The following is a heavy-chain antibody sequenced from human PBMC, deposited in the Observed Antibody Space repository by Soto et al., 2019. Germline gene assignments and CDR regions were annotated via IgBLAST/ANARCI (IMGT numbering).Heavy chain of an antibody. CDR3: ATMDNYVTTTPPAV. D-gene: IGHD3-16*01. Sequence: QVQLVQSGDEVRKPGSSVKVSCKASGYIFVNYGIAWVRQAPGQGLEWMGWISPYSGNTHYASKVQGRLTMTTDTSTSTPYMALASLPSGDTAVYYCATMDNYVTTTPPAVWRQGTTVTVSS. J-gene: IGHJ6*02. CDR1: GYIFVNYG. CDR2: ISPYSGNT. V-gene: IGHV1-18*01.